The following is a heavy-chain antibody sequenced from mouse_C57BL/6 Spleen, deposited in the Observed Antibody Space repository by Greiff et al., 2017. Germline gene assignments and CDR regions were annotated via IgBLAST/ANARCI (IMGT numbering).Heavy chain of an antibody. CDR1: GYTFTSYW. V-gene: IGHV1-55*01. Sequence: QVQLQQPGAELVKPGASVKMSCKASGYTFTSYWITWVKQRPGQGLEWIGDIYPGSGSTNYNEKFKSKATLTVDTSSSTAYMQLSSLTSEDSAVYYCARKSDYGTPFAYWGQGTLVTVSA. CDR3: ARKSDYGTPFAY. CDR2: IYPGSGST. D-gene: IGHD1-1*01. J-gene: IGHJ3*01.